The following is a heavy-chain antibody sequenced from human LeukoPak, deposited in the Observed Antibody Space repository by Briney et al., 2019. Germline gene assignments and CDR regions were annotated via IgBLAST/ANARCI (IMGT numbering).Heavy chain of an antibody. V-gene: IGHV1-46*01. CDR2: INPSGGST. D-gene: IGHD7-27*01. CDR1: GYTFTSYY. CDR3: ASSLGPGVSYYFDY. Sequence: GASVKVSCKASGYTFTSYYLYWVGQAPGQGLEWMGIINPSGGSTSYAQKFQGRVTMTRDTSTSTVYMELSSLRSEDTAVYYCASSLGPGVSYYFDYWGQGTLVTVSS. J-gene: IGHJ4*02.